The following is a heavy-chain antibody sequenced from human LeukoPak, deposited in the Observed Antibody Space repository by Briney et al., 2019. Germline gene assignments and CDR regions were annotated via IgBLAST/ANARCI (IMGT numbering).Heavy chain of an antibody. J-gene: IGHJ4*02. CDR3: ARDRCYASGNCYIAY. V-gene: IGHV4-61*02. D-gene: IGHD3-10*01. CDR2: IYTSGST. CDR1: GGSISSGSYY. Sequence: PSETLSLTCTVSGGSISSGSYYWSWIRQPAGKGLEWLGRIYTSGSTNYNPSLKSRVTILVDTSKNQFSLTLNSVTAADTAVYYCARDRCYASGNCYIAYWGQGTLVTVSS.